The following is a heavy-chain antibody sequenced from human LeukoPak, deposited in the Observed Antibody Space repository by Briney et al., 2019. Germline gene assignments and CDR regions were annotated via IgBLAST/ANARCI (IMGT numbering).Heavy chain of an antibody. CDR2: IIPIFGTA. V-gene: IGHV1-69*13. D-gene: IGHD3-10*01. CDR3: ARVYGSGSYLYYYYGMDV. CDR1: GGTFISYA. Sequence: ASVKVSCKASGGTFISYAISWVRQAPGQGLEWMGGIIPIFGTANYAQKFQGRVTITADESTSTAYMELSSLRSEDTAVYYCARVYGSGSYLYYYYGMDVWGQGTTVTVSS. J-gene: IGHJ6*02.